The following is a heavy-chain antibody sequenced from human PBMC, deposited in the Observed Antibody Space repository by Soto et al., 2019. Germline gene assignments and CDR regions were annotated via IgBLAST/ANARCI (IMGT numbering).Heavy chain of an antibody. V-gene: IGHV4-34*01. Sequence: SETLSLTCAVYGGSFSGYYWSWIRQPPGKGLEWIGEINHSGSTNYNPSLKSRVTISVDTSKNQFSLKLSSVTAADTAVYYCARHITVAGTNIKDYFDYWGQGTLVSVST. J-gene: IGHJ4*02. CDR2: INHSGST. D-gene: IGHD6-19*01. CDR1: GGSFSGYY. CDR3: ARHITVAGTNIKDYFDY.